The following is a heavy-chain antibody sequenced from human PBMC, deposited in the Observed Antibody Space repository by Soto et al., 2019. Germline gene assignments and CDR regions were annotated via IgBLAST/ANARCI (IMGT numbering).Heavy chain of an antibody. CDR1: GFTFSSYW. CDR2: IKQDGSEK. D-gene: IGHD2-15*01. CDR3: ARDRGRLRNQKIRSGGSCYWFDP. V-gene: IGHV3-7*01. J-gene: IGHJ5*02. Sequence: GGSLRLSCAASGFTFSSYWMSWVRQAPGKGLEWVANIKQDGSEKYYVDSVKGRFTISRDNAKNSLYLQMNSLRAEDTAVYYCARDRGRLRNQKIRSGGSCYWFDPWGQGTLVTVSS.